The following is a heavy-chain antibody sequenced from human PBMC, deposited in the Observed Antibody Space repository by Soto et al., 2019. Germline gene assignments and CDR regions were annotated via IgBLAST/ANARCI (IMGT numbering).Heavy chain of an antibody. CDR1: GYTFTGYY. Sequence: GASVRVSCKXSGYTFTGYYMHWVRQAPGQGLEWMGWINPNRGGTNYAQKFQGRVTMTRDTSISTAYMELSRLRSDDTAVYYCARHIVVVVAATDYYYGMDVWGQGTTVTVSS. V-gene: IGHV1-2*02. CDR2: INPNRGGT. J-gene: IGHJ6*02. D-gene: IGHD2-15*01. CDR3: ARHIVVVVAATDYYYGMDV.